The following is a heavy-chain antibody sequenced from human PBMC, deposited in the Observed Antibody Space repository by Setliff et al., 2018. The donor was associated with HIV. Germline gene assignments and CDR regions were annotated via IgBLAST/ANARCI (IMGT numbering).Heavy chain of an antibody. CDR1: AGSIRSSTYY. V-gene: IGHV4-39*01. D-gene: IGHD6-19*01. CDR3: IIAYSSGWLAPMGFDS. CDR2: IYYSGST. Sequence: SETLSLTCTVSAGSIRSSTYYWAWIRQPPGKGLEWIGTIYYSGSTYYNPSLRSRATISVDTSKNQFSLKLSSVTAADTAVYYCIIAYSSGWLAPMGFDSWGQGTLVTVSS. J-gene: IGHJ4*02.